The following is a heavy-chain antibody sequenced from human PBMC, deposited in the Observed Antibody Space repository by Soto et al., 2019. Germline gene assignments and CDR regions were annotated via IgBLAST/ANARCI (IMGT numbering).Heavy chain of an antibody. V-gene: IGHV3-21*01. D-gene: IGHD3-16*02. CDR1: GFTFSSYS. CDR2: ISSSSSYI. Sequence: GGSLRLSCAASGFTFSSYSMNWVRQAPGKGLEWVSSISSSSSYIYYADSVKGRFTISRDNAKNSLYLQMNSLRAEDTAVYYCARYHMITFGGVIVNYYYMDVWGKGTTVTV. CDR3: ARYHMITFGGVIVNYYYMDV. J-gene: IGHJ6*03.